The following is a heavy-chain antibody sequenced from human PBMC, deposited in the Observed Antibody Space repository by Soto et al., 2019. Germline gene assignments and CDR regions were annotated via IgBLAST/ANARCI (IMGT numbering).Heavy chain of an antibody. Sequence: PGGSLRLSCAPSGFIFSNYAMSWVRQARGKGLEWVSAISGSGADTYYTESVKGRFTISRDNFKNTLYLQMNSLRAEGTAVYYCAKDTGRGGGSVFDYWGQGTLVTVSS. V-gene: IGHV3-23*01. D-gene: IGHD2-15*01. CDR2: ISGSGADT. CDR1: GFIFSNYA. CDR3: AKDTGRGGGSVFDY. J-gene: IGHJ4*02.